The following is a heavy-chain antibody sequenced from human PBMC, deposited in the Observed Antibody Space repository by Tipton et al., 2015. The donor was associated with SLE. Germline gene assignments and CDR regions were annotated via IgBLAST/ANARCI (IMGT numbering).Heavy chain of an antibody. CDR3: GTLGWGHDY. CDR1: VGSISGSNYF. V-gene: IGHV4-39*07. J-gene: IGHJ4*02. D-gene: IGHD2-21*01. Sequence: LKLSCTISVGSISGSNYFRGWIRQPPGKGLEWIGSIRNSGGTYYNPSLKSRVTMSVDTSKKQFSLKLNSVTAADTAVYYCGTLGWGHDYWGQGTLVTVSS. CDR2: IRNSGGT.